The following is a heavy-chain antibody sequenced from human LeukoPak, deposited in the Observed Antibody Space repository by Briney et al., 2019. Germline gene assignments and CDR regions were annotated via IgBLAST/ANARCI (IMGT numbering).Heavy chain of an antibody. D-gene: IGHD1-26*01. CDR2: IDWDDDE. V-gene: IGHV2-70*11. J-gene: IGHJ4*02. CDR3: ARMLGGSYDY. Sequence: ESGPALVKPTQTLTLTCTFSGFSLSTSGMCVSWIRQPPGKALEWLARIDWDDDEYYSTSLKTRLTISKDTSKSQVVLTVTNMDPVDTATYYCARMLGGSYDYWGQGTLVTVSS. CDR1: GFSLSTSGMC.